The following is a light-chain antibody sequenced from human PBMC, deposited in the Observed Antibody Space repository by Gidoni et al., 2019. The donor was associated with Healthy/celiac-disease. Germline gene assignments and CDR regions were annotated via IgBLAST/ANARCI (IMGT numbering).Light chain of an antibody. CDR2: AAS. V-gene: IGKV1-39*01. Sequence: DIQMTQSPSSLYASVGDRVTITCRASQSISSYLNWYQQKPGKAPKLLIYAASSLQSGVPSRFSGSGSETDFTLTISSLQPEDFATYYCQQSYSTPFTFGPGTKVDIK. J-gene: IGKJ3*01. CDR1: QSISSY. CDR3: QQSYSTPFT.